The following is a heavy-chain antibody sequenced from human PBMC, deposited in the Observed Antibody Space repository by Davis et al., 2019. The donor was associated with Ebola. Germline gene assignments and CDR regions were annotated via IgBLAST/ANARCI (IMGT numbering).Heavy chain of an antibody. D-gene: IGHD3-3*01. CDR3: ASYPLRFLEWFPLYYYYGMDV. CDR1: GFTFSSYS. J-gene: IGHJ6*04. Sequence: GESLKISCAASGFTFSSYSMNWVRQAPGKGLEWVSSISSSSSYIYYADSVKGRFTISRDNAKNSLYLQMNSLRAEDTAVYYCASYPLRFLEWFPLYYYYGMDVWGKGTTVTVSS. V-gene: IGHV3-21*01. CDR2: ISSSSSYI.